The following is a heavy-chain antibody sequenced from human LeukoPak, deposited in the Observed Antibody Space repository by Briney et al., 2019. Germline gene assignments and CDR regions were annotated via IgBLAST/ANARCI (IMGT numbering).Heavy chain of an antibody. V-gene: IGHV4-61*02. CDR3: ARDVYYYGSGSYYFHNWFDP. CDR2: IYTSGST. D-gene: IGHD3-10*01. Sequence: SETLSLTCTASGDSISSSHYYWSWIRQPAGKGLEWIGRIYTSGSTNYNPSLKSRVTMSVDTSKNQFSLKLSSVTAADTAVYYCARDVYYYGSGSYYFHNWFDPWGQGTLVTVSS. J-gene: IGHJ5*02. CDR1: GDSISSSHYY.